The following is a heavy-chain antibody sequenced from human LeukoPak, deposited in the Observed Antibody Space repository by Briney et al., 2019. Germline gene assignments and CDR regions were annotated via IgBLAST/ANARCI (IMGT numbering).Heavy chain of an antibody. CDR3: ARGHFDYGDYCLDY. CDR2: IYHSGST. V-gene: IGHV4-38-2*02. J-gene: IGHJ4*02. CDR1: GYSISSGFY. Sequence: TSETLSLTCTVSGYSISSGFYWGWIRQPPGKGLECIGSIYHSGSTYYNPSLKSRVTISVDTSKNQFSLNLSSVTAADTAMYYCARGHFDYGDYCLDYWGQGTLVTVSS. D-gene: IGHD4-17*01.